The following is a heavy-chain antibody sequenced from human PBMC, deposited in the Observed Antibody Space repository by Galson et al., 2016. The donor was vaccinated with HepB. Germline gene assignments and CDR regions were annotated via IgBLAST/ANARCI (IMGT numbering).Heavy chain of an antibody. CDR3: AFWGGFGY. J-gene: IGHJ4*02. Sequence: SLRLSCAGSGFTFGDYAISWFRQAPGKGPEWLGFLRSKTYGETTEYAASVKGRFTISRDDSKSIAYLQMNSLKTEDTTVYYCAFWGGFGYWGQGALVTVSS. V-gene: IGHV3-49*03. D-gene: IGHD7-27*01. CDR1: GFTFGDYA. CDR2: LRSKTYGETT.